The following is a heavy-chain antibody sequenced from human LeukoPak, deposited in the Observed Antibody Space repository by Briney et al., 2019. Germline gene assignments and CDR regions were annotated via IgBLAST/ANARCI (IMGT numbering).Heavy chain of an antibody. J-gene: IGHJ6*03. V-gene: IGHV4-34*01. CDR3: TRSPRDYMDV. CDR1: GGSFSGYY. Sequence: PSETLSLTCAVYGGSFSGYYWSWIRQSPGKGLEWIGEINHSGITNYNPSLKSRATISVDTSKNQFSLKLTSVTAADTAVYYCTRSPRDYMDVWGRGTTVTVSS. CDR2: INHSGIT.